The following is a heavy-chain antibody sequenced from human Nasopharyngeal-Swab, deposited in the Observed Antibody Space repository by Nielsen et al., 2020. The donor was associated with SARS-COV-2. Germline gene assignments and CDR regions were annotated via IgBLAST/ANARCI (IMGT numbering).Heavy chain of an antibody. CDR1: GFTFSSYG. V-gene: IGHV3-30*18. Sequence: GESLKISCAASGFTFSSYGMHWVRQAPGKGLEWVAVISYDGSNKYYADSVKGRFTISRDNSKNTLYLQMNSLRAEDTAVYYCAKDRIVVVTVWYYFDCWGQGTLVTVSS. CDR2: ISYDGSNK. CDR3: AKDRIVVVTVWYYFDC. J-gene: IGHJ4*02. D-gene: IGHD2-21*02.